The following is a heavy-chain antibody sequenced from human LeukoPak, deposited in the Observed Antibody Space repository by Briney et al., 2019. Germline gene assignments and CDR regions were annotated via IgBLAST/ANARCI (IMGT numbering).Heavy chain of an antibody. J-gene: IGHJ4*02. Sequence: PGGSLRLSCADSAFTVRSYSMNGVRKAPEKGLEWVSYISSSSSTIYYADSVKGRFTISRDNAKNSLYLQMNSLRAEDTAVYYCARSRGSGYYDSSGYSDYWGQGTLVTVSS. CDR2: ISSSSSTI. CDR3: ARSRGSGYYDSSGYSDY. CDR1: AFTVRSYS. V-gene: IGHV3-48*01. D-gene: IGHD3-22*01.